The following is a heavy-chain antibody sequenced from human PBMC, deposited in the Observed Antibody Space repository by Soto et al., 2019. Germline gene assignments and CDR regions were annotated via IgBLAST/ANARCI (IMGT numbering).Heavy chain of an antibody. CDR3: SRNKSRRHGSTLDI. CDR2: ISGSGSVT. CDR1: GSTFSSSA. D-gene: IGHD3-10*01. V-gene: IGHV3-23*01. J-gene: IGHJ3*02. Sequence: PWGSLRLSCAASGSTFSSSAMTWVRQAPGKGLEWVSAISGSGSVTYYTSSVRGRFTISRDNSRNTLYLQMNNLRAEDTAVYYCSRNKSRRHGSTLDIWGQGTMVTVSS.